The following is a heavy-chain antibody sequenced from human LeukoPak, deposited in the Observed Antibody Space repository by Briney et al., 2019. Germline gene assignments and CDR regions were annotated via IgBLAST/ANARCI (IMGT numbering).Heavy chain of an antibody. CDR2: IIPILGIA. CDR1: GGIFISYA. J-gene: IGHJ4*02. Sequence: SVTVSCKASGGIFISYAISWVRQAPGQGLEWMGRIIPILGIANYAQKFQGRVTITADKSTSTAYMDLSSLRSEDTAVYYCARDLPPYYFDYWGQGTLVTVSS. V-gene: IGHV1-69*04. CDR3: ARDLPPYYFDY.